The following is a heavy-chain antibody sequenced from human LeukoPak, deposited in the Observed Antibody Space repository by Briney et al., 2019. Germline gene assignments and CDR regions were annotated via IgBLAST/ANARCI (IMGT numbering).Heavy chain of an antibody. CDR1: GGSISSYY. Sequence: SETLSLTCTVSGGSISSYYWSWIRQPAGKGLEWIGRIYTSGSTNYNPSLKSRVTMSVDTSKNQFSLKLSSVTAADTAVYYCARDGGLYYYGSGNWFDPWGQGTLVTVSS. CDR3: ARDGGLYYYGSGNWFDP. V-gene: IGHV4-4*07. J-gene: IGHJ5*02. D-gene: IGHD3-10*01. CDR2: IYTSGST.